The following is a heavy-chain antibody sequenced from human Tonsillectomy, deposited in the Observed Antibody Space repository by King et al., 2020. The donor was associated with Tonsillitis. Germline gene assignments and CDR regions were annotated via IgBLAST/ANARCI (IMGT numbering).Heavy chain of an antibody. CDR2: ISGSGGST. V-gene: IGHV3-23*04. CDR3: AKEIGSYWWYFDD. CDR1: GFTFSSYA. D-gene: IGHD1-26*01. Sequence: VQLVESGGVLVQPGGSLRISCAASGFTFSSYAMSWVRQAPGKGLEWVSAISGSGGSTYYADSVKDRFTIARDNSKNTLYLQMNSLRAEDAAVYYCAKEIGSYWWYFDDWGQGTLVSVSS. J-gene: IGHJ4*02.